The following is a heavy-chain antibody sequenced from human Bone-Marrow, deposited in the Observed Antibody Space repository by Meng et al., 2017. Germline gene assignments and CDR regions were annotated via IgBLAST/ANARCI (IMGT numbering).Heavy chain of an antibody. Sequence: QVQLVQSGAEVKEPGASVKVSCKAFGYTFSYYYMEWVRQAPGQGIEWMGRIDPKSGATNYAQKFQGRVTMTRDTSISTAYVELSRLRSDDTAVYYCVPSAGPAYFDYWGQGTLVTVSS. CDR1: GYTFSYYY. CDR2: IDPKSGAT. J-gene: IGHJ4*02. CDR3: VPSAGPAYFDY. V-gene: IGHV1-2*06.